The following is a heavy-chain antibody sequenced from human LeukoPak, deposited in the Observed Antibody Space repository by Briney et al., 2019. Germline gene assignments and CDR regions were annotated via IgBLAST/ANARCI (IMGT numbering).Heavy chain of an antibody. J-gene: IGHJ3*02. CDR1: GGSISSGSYY. CDR2: IYTSGST. CDR3: ARASLRTYTYGFTHDAFDI. D-gene: IGHD5-18*01. Sequence: SETLSLTCTVSGGSISSGSYYWSWIRQPAGKGLEGIGRIYTSGSTNYNPSLKSRVTISVDTSKNQFSLKLSSVTAADTALYYCARASLRTYTYGFTHDAFDIWGQGTMVTVSS. V-gene: IGHV4-61*02.